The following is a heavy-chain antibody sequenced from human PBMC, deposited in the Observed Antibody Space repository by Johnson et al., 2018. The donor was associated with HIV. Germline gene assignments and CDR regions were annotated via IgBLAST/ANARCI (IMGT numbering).Heavy chain of an antibody. CDR2: IYDDGST. CDR3: ARTYYPWSVTRAFDI. D-gene: IGHD3-10*01. V-gene: IGHV3-66*01. Sequence: VQLVESGGGVVQPGRSLRLSCAASEVPVSSNYMSWIRQAPGVGLEWVSVIYDDGSTYYADSVKGRFTISRDNSRDTVFLQMNSLRADDTALYYCARTYYPWSVTRAFDIWGQGTMVIVSP. CDR1: EVPVSSNY. J-gene: IGHJ3*02.